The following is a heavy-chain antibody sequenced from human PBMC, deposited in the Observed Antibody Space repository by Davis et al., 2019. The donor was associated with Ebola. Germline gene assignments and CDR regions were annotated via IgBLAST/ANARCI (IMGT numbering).Heavy chain of an antibody. CDR2: INEDGGSV. V-gene: IGHV3-74*01. Sequence: PGGSLRLSCVASGFTFRSYWMHWVRRVPGKGLEWVSRINEDGGSVSYADSVKGRFTISRDNAKNSLYLQMSSLRVEDTAVYYCTRDRSAAGWGQGTLVTVSS. CDR1: GFTFRSYW. D-gene: IGHD6-13*01. CDR3: TRDRSAAG. J-gene: IGHJ4*02.